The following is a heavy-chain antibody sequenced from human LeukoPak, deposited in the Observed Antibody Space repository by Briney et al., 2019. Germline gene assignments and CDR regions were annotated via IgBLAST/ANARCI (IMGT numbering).Heavy chain of an antibody. D-gene: IGHD2-2*01. Sequence: PSETLSLTCAVYGGSFSGYYWSWIRQPPGKGLEWIGEINHSGSTNYNPSLKSRVTISVDTSKNQFSLKLSSVTAADTAVYYCAREKVYCSSTSCFGRDYYYYYMDVWGQGTTVTVSS. J-gene: IGHJ6*03. CDR3: AREKVYCSSTSCFGRDYYYYYMDV. V-gene: IGHV4-34*01. CDR2: INHSGST. CDR1: GGSFSGYY.